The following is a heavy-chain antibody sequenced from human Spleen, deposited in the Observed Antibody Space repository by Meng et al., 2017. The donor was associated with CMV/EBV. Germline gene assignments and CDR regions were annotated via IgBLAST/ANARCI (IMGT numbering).Heavy chain of an antibody. D-gene: IGHD3-3*01. CDR3: ARGEATIFGGLITYYYFDY. CDR1: GGSISSSSYY. V-gene: IGHV4-39*07. J-gene: IGHJ4*02. Sequence: SETLSLTCTVSGGSISSSSYYWGWIRQPPGKGLEWIGSIYYSGSTYYNPSLKSRVTMSVDTSNNQFSLKLSSVTAADTAVYYCARGEATIFGGLITYYYFDYWGQGTLVTVSS. CDR2: IYYSGST.